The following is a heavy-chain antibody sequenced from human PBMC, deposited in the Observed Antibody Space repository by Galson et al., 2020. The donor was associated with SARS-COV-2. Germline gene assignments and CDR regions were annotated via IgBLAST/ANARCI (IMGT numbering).Heavy chain of an antibody. CDR1: RGSLTSGVYS. V-gene: IGHV4-30-4*07. D-gene: IGHD3-9*01. Sequence: SQTLSLTCAVSRGSLTSGVYSRSWIPHTPRKGLAWVWYVSSRGSHLSTTSLKSRVTLSVDTSKNQFSLKLSPVTAADTAVYDCARAVELRNVDWAADYYYMGDWGKGTTVT. CDR3: ARAVELRNVDWAADYYYMGD. J-gene: IGHJ6*03. CDR2: VSSRGSH.